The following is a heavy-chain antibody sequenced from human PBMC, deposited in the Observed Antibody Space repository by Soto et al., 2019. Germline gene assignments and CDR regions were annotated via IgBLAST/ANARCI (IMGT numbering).Heavy chain of an antibody. V-gene: IGHV1-18*01. CDR2: ISAYNGNT. CDR3: ARDQPYYDFWSGYYSFGSDY. Sequence: ASVKVSCKASGYTFTSYGISWVRQAPGQGLESMGWISAYNGNTNYAQKLQGRVTMTTDTSTSTAYMELRSLRSDDTAVYYCARDQPYYDFWSGYYSFGSDYWGQGTLVTVSS. D-gene: IGHD3-3*01. J-gene: IGHJ4*02. CDR1: GYTFTSYG.